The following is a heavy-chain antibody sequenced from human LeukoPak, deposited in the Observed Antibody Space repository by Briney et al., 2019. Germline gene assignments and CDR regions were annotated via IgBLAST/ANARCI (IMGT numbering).Heavy chain of an antibody. CDR2: ISSSSSYI. D-gene: IGHD4-17*01. CDR1: GFTFSSYS. J-gene: IGHJ5*02. CDR3: ARVLDYGDYSWFDP. Sequence: AGGSLRLSCAASGFTFSSYSMNWVRQAPGKGLEWVSSISSSSSYIYYADSVEGRFTISRDNAKNSLYLQMNSLRAEDTAVYYCARVLDYGDYSWFDPWGQGTLVTVSS. V-gene: IGHV3-21*01.